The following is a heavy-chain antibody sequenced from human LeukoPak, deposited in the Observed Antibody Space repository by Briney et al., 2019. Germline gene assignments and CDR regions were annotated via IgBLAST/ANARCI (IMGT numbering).Heavy chain of an antibody. D-gene: IGHD3-9*01. CDR2: IHHSGST. V-gene: IGHV4-4*02. Sequence: PSETLSLTCAVSGDSISSINWWTWVRLSPEKGLEWIGEIHHSGSTNYNPSLKSRVTISVDKSKNQFSLKLSSVTAADTAVYYCARRTGLRYFDWLSGRASFDYWGQGTLVTVSS. J-gene: IGHJ4*02. CDR3: ARRTGLRYFDWLSGRASFDY. CDR1: GDSISSINW.